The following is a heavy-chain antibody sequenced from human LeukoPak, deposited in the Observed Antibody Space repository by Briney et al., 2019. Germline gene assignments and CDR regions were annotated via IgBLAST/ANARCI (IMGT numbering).Heavy chain of an antibody. V-gene: IGHV1-8*01. D-gene: IGHD2-2*01. J-gene: IGHJ6*03. Sequence: ASVKVSCKASGYTFTSYDINWVRQATGQGLEWMGWMNPNRGNTGYAQKFQVRVTMTRNTSISTAYMELSSLRSEDTAVYYCARAEVPAAIQFYYYYYMDVWGKGTMVTVSS. CDR2: MNPNRGNT. CDR1: GYTFTSYD. CDR3: ARAEVPAAIQFYYYYYMDV.